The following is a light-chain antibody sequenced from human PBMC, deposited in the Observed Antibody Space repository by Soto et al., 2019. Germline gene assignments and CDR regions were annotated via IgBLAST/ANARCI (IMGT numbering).Light chain of an antibody. CDR3: QQYNSWPRT. CDR1: KSVFNN. V-gene: IGKV3-15*01. Sequence: IVMTQSPSTLSVFPGERATLSCTAKKSVFNNLAWYQQKSGQAPRLLIYDASTRASGVPARFSGSGSETEFTLTISSLQSEDFAVYFCQQYNSWPRTFGQGTKVDIK. CDR2: DAS. J-gene: IGKJ1*01.